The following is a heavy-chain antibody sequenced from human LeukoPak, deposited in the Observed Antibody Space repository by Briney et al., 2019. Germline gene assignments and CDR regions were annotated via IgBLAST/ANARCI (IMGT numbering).Heavy chain of an antibody. CDR3: ARDTSQGTNWFDP. CDR2: IIPIFGTA. J-gene: IGHJ5*02. CDR1: GGTFSSYA. V-gene: IGHV1-69*06. Sequence: ASVKVSCKASGGTFSSYAISWVRQAPGQGLEWMGGIIPIFGTANYAQKFQGRVTITADKSTSTAYMELSSLRPEDTAVYYCARDTSQGTNWFDPWGQGTLVTVSS. D-gene: IGHD2-2*01.